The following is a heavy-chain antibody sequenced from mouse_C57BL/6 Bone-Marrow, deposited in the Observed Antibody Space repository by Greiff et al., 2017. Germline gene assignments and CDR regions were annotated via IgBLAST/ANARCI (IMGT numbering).Heavy chain of an antibody. CDR2: IDPSDSET. V-gene: IGHV1-52*01. CDR1: GYTFNSYW. Sequence: QVQLQQPGAELVRPGSSVKLSCTASGYTFNSYWMHWVKQRPIQGLEWIGNIDPSDSETHYNQKFKDKATLTVDKSSSTAYMQLSSLTSEDSAVYYCARGAMDYWGQGTSVTVAS. J-gene: IGHJ4*01. CDR3: ARGAMDY.